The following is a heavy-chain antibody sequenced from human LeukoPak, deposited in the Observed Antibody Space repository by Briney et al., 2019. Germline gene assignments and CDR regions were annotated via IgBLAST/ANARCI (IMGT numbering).Heavy chain of an antibody. CDR2: ISWNGGNI. CDR3: AKDFGDYGDYDPPTY. J-gene: IGHJ4*02. Sequence: PGGSLRLSCVASGFSFDDYGMFWVRQTPGKGLEWVSGISWNGGNIGYADSVKGRFTISRDNAKKSLYLQMTGLRPEDTAVYYCAKDFGDYGDYDPPTYWGQGTLVTVSS. V-gene: IGHV3-9*01. CDR1: GFSFDDYG. D-gene: IGHD4-17*01.